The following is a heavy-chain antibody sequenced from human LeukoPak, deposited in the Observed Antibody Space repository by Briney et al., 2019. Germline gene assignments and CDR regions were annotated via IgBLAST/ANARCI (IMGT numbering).Heavy chain of an antibody. J-gene: IGHJ5*02. Sequence: PGGSLRLLCAPSGFTFRNYWMNWVRQAPGKGLEWVANIKQDGSEKHYVDSVKGRFTISRDNAKNSLYLQMNSLRAEDTAVYYCAREDRDGYNDWFDPWGQGTLVTVSS. V-gene: IGHV3-7*01. D-gene: IGHD5-24*01. CDR2: IKQDGSEK. CDR3: AREDRDGYNDWFDP. CDR1: GFTFRNYW.